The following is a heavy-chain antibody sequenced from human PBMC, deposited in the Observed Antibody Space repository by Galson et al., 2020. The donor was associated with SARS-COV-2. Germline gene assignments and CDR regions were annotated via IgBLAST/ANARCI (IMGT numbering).Heavy chain of an antibody. V-gene: IGHV1-46*01. D-gene: IGHD4-4*01. CDR3: ARDSQGGNDYNYLLF. CDR2: INPSGGGT. CDR1: GYTFTSYY. Sequence: ASVKVSCKASGYTFTSYYINWVRQAPGQGLEWMGIINPSGGGTTYAQKFQSRVTMTRDTSTSTVYMELRSLGSEDTAVYYCARDSQGGNDYNYLLFWGQGTLVTVSS. J-gene: IGHJ4*02.